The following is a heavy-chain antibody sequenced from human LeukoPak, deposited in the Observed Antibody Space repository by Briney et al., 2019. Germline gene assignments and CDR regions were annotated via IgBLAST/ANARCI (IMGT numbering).Heavy chain of an antibody. CDR2: IIPIFGTA. CDR3: ARVATTHNWFDP. D-gene: IGHD5-12*01. J-gene: IGHJ5*02. Sequence: GASVKVSCKASGGTFSSYAISWVRQAPGQGLEWMGGIIPIFGTANYAQKFQGRVTITADKSTSTAYMELSSLRSDDTAVYYCARVATTHNWFDPWGQGTLVTVSS. CDR1: GGTFSSYA. V-gene: IGHV1-69*06.